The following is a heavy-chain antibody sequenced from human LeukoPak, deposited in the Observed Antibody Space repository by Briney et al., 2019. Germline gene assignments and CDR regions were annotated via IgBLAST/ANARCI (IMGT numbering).Heavy chain of an antibody. J-gene: IGHJ4*02. V-gene: IGHV3-23*01. CDR1: GFTVSSNY. CDR3: AKDGGIVGATY. CDR2: ISGSGGST. D-gene: IGHD1-26*01. Sequence: GGSLRLSCAASGFTVSSNYMSWVRQAPGKGLEWVSAISGSGGSTYYADSVKGRFTISRDNSKNTLYLQMNSLRAEDTAVYYCAKDGGIVGATYWGQGTLVTVSS.